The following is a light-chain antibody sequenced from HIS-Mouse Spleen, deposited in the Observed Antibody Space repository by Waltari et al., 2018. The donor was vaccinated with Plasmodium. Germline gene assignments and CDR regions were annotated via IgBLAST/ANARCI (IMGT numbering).Light chain of an antibody. CDR2: GAS. CDR3: QQYNNWSFT. J-gene: IGKJ3*01. CDR1: QSVSSN. Sequence: EIVMPQSPATMSVSPGERATLSCRASQSVSSNLAWYQQKPGQAPRLLIYGASTRATGIPARFSGSGSGTEFTPTISSLQSEDFAVYYCQQYNNWSFTFGPGTKVDIK. V-gene: IGKV3-15*01.